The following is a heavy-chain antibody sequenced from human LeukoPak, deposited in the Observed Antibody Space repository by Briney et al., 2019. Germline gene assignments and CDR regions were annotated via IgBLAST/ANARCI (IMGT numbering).Heavy chain of an antibody. J-gene: IGHJ3*02. CDR1: GFTVSSNY. D-gene: IGHD5-12*01. CDR3: ARDSGYDGGDAFDI. V-gene: IGHV3-66*01. CDR2: IYPNGNT. Sequence: GGSLRLSCAASGFTVSSNYMNWVRQAPGKGLEWVSMIYPNGNTFYTDSVKGRFTISRDNSKNTLYLQMNSLRAEDTAVYYCARDSGYDGGDAFDIWGQGTMVTVSS.